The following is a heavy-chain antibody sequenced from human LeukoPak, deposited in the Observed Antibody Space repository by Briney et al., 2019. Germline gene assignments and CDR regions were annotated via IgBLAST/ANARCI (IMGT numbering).Heavy chain of an antibody. CDR2: IYYSGST. V-gene: IGHV4-31*03. Sequence: SQTLSLTCTVSGGSISSGGYYWRWIRQHPGKGLEWIGYIYYSGSTYYNPSLKSRVTISVDTSKNQFSLKLSSVTAADTAVYYCARSTIFGRPYYFDYWGQGTLVTVSS. D-gene: IGHD3-3*01. CDR1: GGSISSGGYY. J-gene: IGHJ4*02. CDR3: ARSTIFGRPYYFDY.